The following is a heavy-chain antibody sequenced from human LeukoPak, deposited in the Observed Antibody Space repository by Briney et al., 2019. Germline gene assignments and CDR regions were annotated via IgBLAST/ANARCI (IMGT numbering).Heavy chain of an antibody. D-gene: IGHD1-26*01. Sequence: GESLRLSCETSQFTFRTYAMHWVRQAPGKGLEWVALITYDGSSKYYADSVRGRFSISRDNSKNTLYLEMNSLRRDDTAVYFCARVHTERASLPPFDHWGQGSLVTVSS. CDR3: ARVHTERASLPPFDH. CDR1: QFTFRTYA. J-gene: IGHJ4*02. CDR2: ITYDGSSK. V-gene: IGHV3-30*04.